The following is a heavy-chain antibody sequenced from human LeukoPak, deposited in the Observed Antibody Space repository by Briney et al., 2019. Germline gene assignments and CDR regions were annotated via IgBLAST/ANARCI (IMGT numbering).Heavy chain of an antibody. V-gene: IGHV3-9*01. CDR1: GFTFDDYA. CDR3: AKDRGQWLNHDAFDI. J-gene: IGHJ3*02. CDR2: ISWNSGSI. D-gene: IGHD6-19*01. Sequence: GGSLRLSCAASGFTFDDYAMHWVRQAPGKGLEWVSGISWNSGSIGYADSVKGRFTISRDNAKNSLYLQMNSLRAEDTALYYCAKDRGQWLNHDAFDIWGQGTMVTVSS.